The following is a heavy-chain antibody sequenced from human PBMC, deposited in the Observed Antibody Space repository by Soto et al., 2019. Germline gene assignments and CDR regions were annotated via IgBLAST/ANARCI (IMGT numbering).Heavy chain of an antibody. CDR1: GGSVNSDSYY. CDR2: LYYSGST. Sequence: SETLSLTCTVSGGSVNSDSYYWTWIRQPPGKRLEWIGSLYYSGSTNYNPSLKSRVTISVDTSKNQFSLKLSSVTAADTAVYYCARESTPDFWSGYYTNWFDPWGQGTLVTVSS. V-gene: IGHV4-61*01. J-gene: IGHJ5*02. CDR3: ARESTPDFWSGYYTNWFDP. D-gene: IGHD3-3*01.